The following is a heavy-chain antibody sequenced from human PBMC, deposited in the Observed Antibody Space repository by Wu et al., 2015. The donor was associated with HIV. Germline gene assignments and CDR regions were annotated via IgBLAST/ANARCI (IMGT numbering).Heavy chain of an antibody. V-gene: IGHV1-2*02. J-gene: IGHJ4*01. D-gene: IGHD6-19*01. CDR1: RYTFTDYY. CDR2: INPKNGGT. CDR3: ARSHKWLQLRYQGNFDS. Sequence: QVQLVQSGAEVKKPGASVKVSCKTSRYTFTDYYIHWMRQVTGQGPEWMGWINPKNGGTNYAQNFQGRLTMTRDTSISSVYMELKKLTSEDTAMYFCARSHKWLQLRYQGNFDSWGQGHWSPSP.